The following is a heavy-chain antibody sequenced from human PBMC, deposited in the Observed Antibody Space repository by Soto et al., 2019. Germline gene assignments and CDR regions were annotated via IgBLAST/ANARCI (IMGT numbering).Heavy chain of an antibody. D-gene: IGHD1-1*01. CDR3: ARKGSTGSKWGGSDNWVDP. CDR2: ISAGGGGT. V-gene: IGHV3-23*01. Sequence: GGSLRLSCAASGFTFSDYAMSWVRQAPGKGLEWVSSISAGGGGTYYADSVKGRFTISRDKSKRTLYLQMNSLRAEDTALYYCARKGSTGSKWGGSDNWVDPWGQGTLVTVSS. J-gene: IGHJ5*02. CDR1: GFTFSDYA.